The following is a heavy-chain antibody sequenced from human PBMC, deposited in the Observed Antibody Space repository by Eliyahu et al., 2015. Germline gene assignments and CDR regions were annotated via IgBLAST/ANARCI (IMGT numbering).Heavy chain of an antibody. CDR1: GGSIRGYY. Sequence: QVQLQESGPGLVKPSETLSLXCSVXGGSIRGYYWSWIRQSPGKGLEWIGYIYHDGSSDYNPSLKSRVTISLDMSRNQFSLKLRSVIAADTAVYFCARDRYGGNSDSWGQGTLVTVSS. V-gene: IGHV4-59*01. CDR2: IYHDGSS. CDR3: ARDRYGGNSDS. J-gene: IGHJ4*02. D-gene: IGHD4-23*01.